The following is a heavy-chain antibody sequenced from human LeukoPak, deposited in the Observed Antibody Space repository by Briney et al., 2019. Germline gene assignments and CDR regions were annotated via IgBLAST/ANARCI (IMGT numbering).Heavy chain of an antibody. CDR3: ARKQQGYYYMDV. CDR2: ISGSSSTI. CDR1: GFTFSSYS. V-gene: IGHV3-48*01. D-gene: IGHD6-13*01. Sequence: PGGSLRLSCAASGFTFSSYSMHWVRQAPGKGLEWVSYISGSSSTIYHADAVKGRFTISRDNAKNSLFLQMNSLRADDTAVYYCARKQQGYYYMDVWGKGTTVTVSS. J-gene: IGHJ6*03.